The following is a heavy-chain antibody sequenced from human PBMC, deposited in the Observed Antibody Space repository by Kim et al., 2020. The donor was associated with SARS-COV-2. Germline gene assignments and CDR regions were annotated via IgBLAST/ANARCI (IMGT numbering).Heavy chain of an antibody. J-gene: IGHJ4*02. Sequence: GGSLRLSCAASGFKFSDYSMSWVRQAPGKGLEWVSLIRPRGAAASYADSFQGRFTVSRDDSINTLFLQMSGLKAEDTATYYGAKEYDSVAYSHYSIWGQGILVTVSS. CDR3: AKEYDSVAYSHYSI. CDR2: IRPRGAAA. D-gene: IGHD2-15*01. CDR1: GFKFSDYS. V-gene: IGHV3-23*01.